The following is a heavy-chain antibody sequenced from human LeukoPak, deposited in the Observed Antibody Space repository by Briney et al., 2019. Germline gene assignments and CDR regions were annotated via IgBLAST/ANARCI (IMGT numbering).Heavy chain of an antibody. Sequence: GGSLRLSCVGSGFTFSSYSMNWVRQAPGQGLEWVSSTSSSGSYIYYTDSVKGRFTISRDNAKNSLYLQMNSLRAEDTAVYYCAKVGPNCSGGSCYSAGGYFDYWGQGTLVTVSS. CDR2: TSSSGSYI. D-gene: IGHD2-15*01. CDR3: AKVGPNCSGGSCYSAGGYFDY. J-gene: IGHJ4*02. CDR1: GFTFSSYS. V-gene: IGHV3-21*01.